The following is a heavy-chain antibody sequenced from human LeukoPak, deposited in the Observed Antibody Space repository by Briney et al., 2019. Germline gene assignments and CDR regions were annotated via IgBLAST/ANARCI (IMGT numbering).Heavy chain of an antibody. CDR3: ARGLLRPYYYYGMDV. D-gene: IGHD3-3*01. CDR1: GGSFSGYY. V-gene: IGHV4-34*01. Sequence: SETLSLTCAVYGGSFSGYYWSWIRQPPGKGLEWIGEINHSGSTNYNPSLKSRVTISVDTFKNQFSLKLSSVTAADTAVYYCARGLLRPYYYYGMDVWGQGTTVTVSS. J-gene: IGHJ6*02. CDR2: INHSGST.